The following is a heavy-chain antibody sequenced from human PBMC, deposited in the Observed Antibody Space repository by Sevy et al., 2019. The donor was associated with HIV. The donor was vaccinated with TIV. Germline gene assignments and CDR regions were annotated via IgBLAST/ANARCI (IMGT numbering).Heavy chain of an antibody. CDR1: GGSITSLY. V-gene: IGHV4-59*08. CDR2: ISYNGHI. Sequence: SETLSLTCTVSGGSITSLYWNWIRQPPGKGLEWIANISYNGHINYNPSLKSRVTLSLDPSKNQFSLRLSSVTAADTAMYYCAGENAWGRGYSWGQGTLVTVSS. J-gene: IGHJ4*02. D-gene: IGHD1-26*01. CDR3: AGENAWGRGYS.